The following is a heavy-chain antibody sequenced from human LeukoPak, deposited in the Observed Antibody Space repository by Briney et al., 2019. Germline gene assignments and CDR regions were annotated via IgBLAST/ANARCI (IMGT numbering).Heavy chain of an antibody. CDR1: GFAFSSSW. CDR2: INTDESNT. J-gene: IGHJ4*02. Sequence: GGSLRLSCAASGFAFSSSWMSWVRQAPGEGLLWVSRINTDESNTGYADSVKGRFTISRDNAKNTLYLQMNSLRVEDTAVYYCVSGFLSSVKTNYWGQGTLVTVSS. D-gene: IGHD3-3*01. V-gene: IGHV3-74*01. CDR3: VSGFLSSVKTNY.